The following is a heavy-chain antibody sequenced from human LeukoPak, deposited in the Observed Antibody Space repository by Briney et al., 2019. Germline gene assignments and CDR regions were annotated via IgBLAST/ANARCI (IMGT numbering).Heavy chain of an antibody. Sequence: SETLSLTCAVYGGSFSGYYWSWVRQPPGKGLEWIGEINHSGSTNYNPSLKSRVTISVDTSKNQFSLKLSSVTAADTAVYYCARRGLEVTTSETEYYYYYMDVWGKGTTVTVSS. J-gene: IGHJ6*03. CDR2: INHSGST. V-gene: IGHV4-34*01. CDR3: ARRGLEVTTSETEYYYYYMDV. CDR1: GGSFSGYY. D-gene: IGHD4-11*01.